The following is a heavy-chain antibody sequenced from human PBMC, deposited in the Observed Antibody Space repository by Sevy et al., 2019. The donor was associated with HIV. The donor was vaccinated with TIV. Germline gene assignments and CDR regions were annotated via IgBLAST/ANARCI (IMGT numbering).Heavy chain of an antibody. V-gene: IGHV3-23*01. CDR2: ITGSGSKT. CDR3: AKETWGLFDP. Sequence: GGSLRLSCAASGFTFSGYAMSWVRQAPGKGLEWVSLITGSGSKTYYADSVKGRFTISRDNSKNTVNLQMNSLRVEDMAIYYCAKETWGLFDPWGQGILVTVSS. D-gene: IGHD7-27*01. J-gene: IGHJ5*02. CDR1: GFTFSGYA.